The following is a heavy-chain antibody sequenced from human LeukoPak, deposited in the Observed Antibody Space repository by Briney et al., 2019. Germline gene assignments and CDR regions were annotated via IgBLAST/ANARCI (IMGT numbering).Heavy chain of an antibody. CDR2: ISSSSSYI. CDR1: GFTFSSYS. J-gene: IGHJ4*02. D-gene: IGHD6-19*01. V-gene: IGHV3-21*01. CDR3: AKVGGLSSGHTPLDY. Sequence: GGSLRLSCAASGFTFSSYSMNWVRQAPGKGLEWVSSISSSSSYIYYADSVKGRFTISRDNAKNSLYLQMNSLRAEDTAVYYCAKVGGLSSGHTPLDYWGQGTLVTVSS.